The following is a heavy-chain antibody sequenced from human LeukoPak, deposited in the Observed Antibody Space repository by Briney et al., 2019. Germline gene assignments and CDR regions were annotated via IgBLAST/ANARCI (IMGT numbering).Heavy chain of an antibody. V-gene: IGHV1-46*01. CDR1: GYTFISYY. J-gene: IGHJ4*02. CDR2: INPSGGST. Sequence: ASVKVSCKASGYTFISYYMHWVRQAPGQGLEWMGIINPSGGSTSYAQKFQDRVTMTRDASTNTVNMELSSLRSEDTAVYYCARGHGSWFFDYCGQGTLVTVSS. CDR3: ARGHGSWFFDY. D-gene: IGHD6-13*01.